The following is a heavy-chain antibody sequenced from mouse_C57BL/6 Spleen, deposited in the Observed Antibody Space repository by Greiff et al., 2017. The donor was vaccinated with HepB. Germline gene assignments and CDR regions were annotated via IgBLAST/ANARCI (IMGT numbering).Heavy chain of an antibody. V-gene: IGHV5-9-1*02. CDR3: TRDRYYYGSSPYYYAMDY. Sequence: EVQLVESGEGLVKPGGSLKLSCAASGFTFSSYAMSWVRQTPEKRLEWVAYISSGGDYIYYADTVKGRFTISRDNARNTLYLQMSSLKSEDTAMYYCTRDRYYYGSSPYYYAMDYWGQGTSVTVSS. CDR1: GFTFSSYA. D-gene: IGHD1-1*01. J-gene: IGHJ4*01. CDR2: ISSGGDYI.